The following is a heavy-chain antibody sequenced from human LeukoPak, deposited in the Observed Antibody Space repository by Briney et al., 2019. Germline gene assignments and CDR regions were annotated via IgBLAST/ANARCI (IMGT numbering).Heavy chain of an antibody. CDR1: GYTFTSYA. V-gene: IGHV1-3*01. Sequence: ASVTVSCKASGYTFTSYAMHWVRQAPGQRLEWMGWINAGNGNTKYSQKLQGRVTMTTDTSTSTAYMELRSLRSDDTAVYYCAREATYYYDSSGYPYDYWGQGTLVTVSS. CDR3: AREATYYYDSSGYPYDY. CDR2: INAGNGNT. D-gene: IGHD3-22*01. J-gene: IGHJ4*02.